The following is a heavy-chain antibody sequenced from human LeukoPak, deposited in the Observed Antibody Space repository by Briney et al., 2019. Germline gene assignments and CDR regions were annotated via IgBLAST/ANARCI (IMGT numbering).Heavy chain of an antibody. Sequence: SENLSLTCTVSGGSISSYYWSWIRQPAGKGLEWIGRIYTSGSTNYNPSLKSRVTMSVDTSKNQFSLKLSSVTAADTAVYYCAREARRDGYNYLRTWGQGTLVTVSS. CDR3: AREARRDGYNYLRT. J-gene: IGHJ5*02. D-gene: IGHD5-24*01. CDR2: IYTSGST. V-gene: IGHV4-4*07. CDR1: GGSISSYY.